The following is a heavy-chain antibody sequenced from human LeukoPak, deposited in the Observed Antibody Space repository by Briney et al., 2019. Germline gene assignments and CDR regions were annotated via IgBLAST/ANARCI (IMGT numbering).Heavy chain of an antibody. Sequence: GGSLRLSCAAPGFTFSSYWMSWVRQAPGKGLEWVANIKQDGSEKYYVDSVKGRFTISRDNAKNSLYLQMNSLRAEDTAVYYCARDRGTLARLLWFGELLSDVGYFDYWGQGTLVTVSS. CDR2: IKQDGSEK. D-gene: IGHD3-10*01. CDR1: GFTFSSYW. V-gene: IGHV3-7*01. J-gene: IGHJ4*02. CDR3: ARDRGTLARLLWFGELLSDVGYFDY.